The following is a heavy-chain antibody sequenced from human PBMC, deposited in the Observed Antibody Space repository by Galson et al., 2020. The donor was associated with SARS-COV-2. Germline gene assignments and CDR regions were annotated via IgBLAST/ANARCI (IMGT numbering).Heavy chain of an antibody. J-gene: IGHJ4*02. CDR2: IYPGDSKT. CDR1: GYSFTSYW. V-gene: IGHV5-51*01. Sequence: GGSLRLSCKGSGYSFTSYWIGWVRQMPGRGLEWMGVIYPGDSKTRYSPSFQGQVTISADKSVNTAYLQWSRLKASDTAIYYCARHTSGSGDYWGQGSLFTVSS. D-gene: IGHD3-10*01. CDR3: ARHTSGSGDY.